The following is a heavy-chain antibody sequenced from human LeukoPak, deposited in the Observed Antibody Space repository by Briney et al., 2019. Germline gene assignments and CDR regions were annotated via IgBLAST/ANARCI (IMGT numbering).Heavy chain of an antibody. CDR1: GGTFSSYA. J-gene: IGHJ4*02. D-gene: IGHD1-26*01. CDR3: ASGEVGATRQNSFDY. CDR2: IIPIFGTA. V-gene: IGHV1-69*05. Sequence: SVKVSCKASGGTFSSYAISWVRQAPGQGLEWMGGIIPIFGTANYAQKFQGRVTITTDESTSTAYMELSSLRSEDTAVYYCASGEVGATRQNSFDYWGQGTLVTVSS.